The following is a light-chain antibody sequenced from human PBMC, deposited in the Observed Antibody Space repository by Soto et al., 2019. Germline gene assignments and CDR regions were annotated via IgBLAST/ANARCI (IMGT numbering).Light chain of an antibody. CDR3: QQYNSYPIT. CDR2: DAS. V-gene: IGKV1-5*01. CDR1: QNIRSR. Sequence: DFQMTQSPSTLSASVGDRVTIACRASQNIRSRLAWFQQKPGKAPKLLIYDASSLQSGVPSRFSGSGSGTDFTLTISSLQPEDFATYYCQQYNSYPITFGQGTRLEIK. J-gene: IGKJ5*01.